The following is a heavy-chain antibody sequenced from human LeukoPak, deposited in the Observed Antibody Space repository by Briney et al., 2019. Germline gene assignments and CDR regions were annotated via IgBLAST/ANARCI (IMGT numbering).Heavy chain of an antibody. CDR3: ARDFTTYCSNGLCLDRNWFDP. J-gene: IGHJ5*02. D-gene: IGHD2-8*01. CDR2: INPNSGGT. CDR1: GYTFTGYY. V-gene: IGHV1-2*06. Sequence: ASVKVSCKASGYTFTGYYMHWVRQAPGQGLERMGRINPNSGGTNYAQKFQGRVTMTRDTSISTAYMELSRLRSDDTAVYYCARDFTTYCSNGLCLDRNWFDPWGQGTLVTVPS.